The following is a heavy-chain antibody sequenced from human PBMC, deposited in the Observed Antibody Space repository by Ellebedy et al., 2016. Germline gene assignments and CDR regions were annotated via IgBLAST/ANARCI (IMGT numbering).Heavy chain of an antibody. CDR1: GFNFNTFF. V-gene: IGHV3-69-1*01. J-gene: IGHJ6*02. Sequence: GGSLRLXCTASGFNFNTFFMSWVRQAPGKGLEWVSTISAGSDTTRLADSVKGRFTISRDNAKNSLYLQMNSLRAEDTAVYYCARELAAITISGMDVWGQGTTVTVSS. CDR2: ISAGSDTT. CDR3: ARELAAITISGMDV. D-gene: IGHD3-9*01.